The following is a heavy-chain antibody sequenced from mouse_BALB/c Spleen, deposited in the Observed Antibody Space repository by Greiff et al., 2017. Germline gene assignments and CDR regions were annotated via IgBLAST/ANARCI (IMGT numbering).Heavy chain of an antibody. CDR2: IDPETGGT. J-gene: IGHJ3*01. Sequence: QVQLQQSGAELVRPGASVTLSCKASGYTFTDYEMHWVKQTPVHGLEWIGAIDPETGGTAYNQKFKGKATLTADKSSSTAYMELRSLTSEDSAVYYCTRRFAWFAYWGQGTLVTVSA. CDR3: TRRFAWFAY. V-gene: IGHV1-15*01. CDR1: GYTFTDYE.